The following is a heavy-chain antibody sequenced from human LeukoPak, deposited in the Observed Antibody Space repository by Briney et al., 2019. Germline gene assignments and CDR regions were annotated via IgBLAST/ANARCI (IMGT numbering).Heavy chain of an antibody. Sequence: GGSRRLSCAASEFTFSSYEMNWIRQAPGKGLEWVSYISSSGSTIYYADSVKGRFTISRDNAKNSLYLQMNNLRVEDTAVYYCARAPTKFRRDWFDPWGQGTLVTVSS. CDR1: EFTFSSYE. J-gene: IGHJ5*02. CDR3: ARAPTKFRRDWFDP. D-gene: IGHD3-9*01. V-gene: IGHV3-48*03. CDR2: ISSSGSTI.